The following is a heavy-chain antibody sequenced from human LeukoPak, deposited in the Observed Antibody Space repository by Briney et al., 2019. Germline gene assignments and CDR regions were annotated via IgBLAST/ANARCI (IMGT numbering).Heavy chain of an antibody. V-gene: IGHV1-46*01. D-gene: IGHD3-22*01. CDR3: ARGDSRYYYDSSGYLDY. J-gene: IGHJ4*02. Sequence: GASVKVSCKASGYTFTSYYMHWVRQAPGQGLEWMGIINPSGGSTNYAQKFQGRVTITTDESTSSAYMELSSLRSEDTAVYYCARGDSRYYYDSSGYLDYWGQGTLVTVSS. CDR1: GYTFTSYY. CDR2: INPSGGST.